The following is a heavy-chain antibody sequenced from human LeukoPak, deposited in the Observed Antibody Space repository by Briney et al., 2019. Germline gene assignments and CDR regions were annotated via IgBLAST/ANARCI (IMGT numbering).Heavy chain of an antibody. D-gene: IGHD2/OR15-2a*01. CDR2: INFSGSTI. J-gene: IGHJ4*02. V-gene: IGHV3-48*03. Sequence: GGSLRLSCTTSSFSFSDFDMNWVRQAPGKGLEWISYINFSGSTITYADSVKGRFIISRDNAKNSLYLQLNSLRAEDTAVYYFARENPYADFWGQGTLVTVSS. CDR1: SFSFSDFD. CDR3: ARENPYADF.